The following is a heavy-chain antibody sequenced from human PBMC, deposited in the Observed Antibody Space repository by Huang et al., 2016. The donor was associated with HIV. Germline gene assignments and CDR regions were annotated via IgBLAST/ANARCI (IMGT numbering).Heavy chain of an antibody. V-gene: IGHV3-30*18. D-gene: IGHD1-26*01. J-gene: IGHJ4*02. CDR1: GFTFNKFD. CDR3: GKDGRGSGTYYDYFEY. Sequence: QVQLVESGGGVVQPGRSLRLSCAAFGFTFNKFDMHWVRQAPGKGLEWVAIISYDGSSKYHADSVKGRFTISRDNSKNTVYLQMNSLRVEDTAVYYCGKDGRGSGTYYDYFEYWGQGTLVTVSS. CDR2: ISYDGSSK.